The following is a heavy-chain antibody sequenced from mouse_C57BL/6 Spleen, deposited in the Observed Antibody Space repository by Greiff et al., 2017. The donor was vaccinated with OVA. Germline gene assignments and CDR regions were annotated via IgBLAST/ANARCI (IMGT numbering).Heavy chain of an antibody. Sequence: DVMLVESGGGLVQPGGSLKLSCAASGFTFSDYYMYWVRQTPEKRLEWVAYISNGGGSTYYPDTVKGRFTISRDNAKNTLYLQMSRLKSEDTAMYYCARHGATVVARYFDVWGTGTTVTVSS. V-gene: IGHV5-12*01. CDR3: ARHGATVVARYFDV. J-gene: IGHJ1*03. D-gene: IGHD1-1*01. CDR2: ISNGGGST. CDR1: GFTFSDYY.